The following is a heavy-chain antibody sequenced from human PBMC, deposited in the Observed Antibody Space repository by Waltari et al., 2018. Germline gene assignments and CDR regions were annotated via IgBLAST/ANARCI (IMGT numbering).Heavy chain of an antibody. V-gene: IGHV3-23*04. CDR3: AKDLLLWQQLAH. J-gene: IGHJ4*02. CDR2: ISGSGGST. CDR1: GFTFRSYA. D-gene: IGHD6-13*01. Sequence: EVQLGESGGGLVQPGGSLRLSCAAAGFTFRSYARSWVRQAPGKGLEWVSAISGSGGSTYYADSVKGRFTISRDNSKNTLYLKMNSLRAEDTAVYYCAKDLLLWQQLAHWGQGTLVTVSS.